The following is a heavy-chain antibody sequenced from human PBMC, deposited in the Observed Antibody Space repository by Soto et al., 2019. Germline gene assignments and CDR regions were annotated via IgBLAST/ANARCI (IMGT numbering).Heavy chain of an antibody. CDR1: GFSLSNARMG. J-gene: IGHJ4*02. V-gene: IGHV2-26*01. CDR3: ARGSNVLLWFGEYREYSPPSLVFDY. D-gene: IGHD3-10*01. Sequence: QVTLKASGPVLVKPTEPLTLTCTVSGFSLSNARMGVSLIRQPPGKALEWLPHIFQNDENSSNTSMKSRLTISQDTSRSQVVLTMTNMDRVDTATYYCARGSNVLLWFGEYREYSPPSLVFDYWGQGPLVTVCS. CDR2: IFQNDEN.